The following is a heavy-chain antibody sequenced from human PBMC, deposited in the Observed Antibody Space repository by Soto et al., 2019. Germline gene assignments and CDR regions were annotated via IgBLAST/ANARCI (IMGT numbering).Heavy chain of an antibody. CDR3: AKEKDRIFDY. Sequence: WGSLRLSCAGSGFTFYDHTIHFFRQAPVKGLEWVSLITWDAGSAFYADSVRGRFTISRDNSKNSLYLQMNSLRTEDSALYYCAKEKDRIFDYWGRGTPVTVYS. CDR2: ITWDAGSA. V-gene: IGHV3-43*01. CDR1: GFTFYDHT. J-gene: IGHJ4*02.